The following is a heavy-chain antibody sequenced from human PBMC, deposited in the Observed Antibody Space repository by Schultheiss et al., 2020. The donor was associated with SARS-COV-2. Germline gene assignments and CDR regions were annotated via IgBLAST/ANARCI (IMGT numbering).Heavy chain of an antibody. J-gene: IGHJ6*02. CDR1: GFTFSHYS. CDR2: ISYDGSNK. V-gene: IGHV3-30*03. D-gene: IGHD2-2*01. Sequence: GESLKISCVVSGFTFSHYSMNWVRQAPGKGLEWVAVISYDGSNKYYADSVKGRFTISRDNSKNTLYLQMNSLTAEDTAVYYCARLLPSSMRAMDVWGRGTTVTVSS. CDR3: ARLLPSSMRAMDV.